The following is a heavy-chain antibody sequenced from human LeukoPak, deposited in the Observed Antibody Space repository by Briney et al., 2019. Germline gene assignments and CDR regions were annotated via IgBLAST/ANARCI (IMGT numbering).Heavy chain of an antibody. Sequence: SETLSLTCAVYGGSFSGYYWSWIRQPPGKGLEWIGEINHSGSTNYNPSLKSRVTISVDTSKNQFSLKLSSVTAADTAVYYCARGNIMISFGGVIVIPRYYFDYWGQGTLVTVSS. CDR1: GGSFSGYY. J-gene: IGHJ4*02. CDR3: ARGNIMISFGGVIVIPRYYFDY. CDR2: INHSGST. D-gene: IGHD3-16*02. V-gene: IGHV4-34*01.